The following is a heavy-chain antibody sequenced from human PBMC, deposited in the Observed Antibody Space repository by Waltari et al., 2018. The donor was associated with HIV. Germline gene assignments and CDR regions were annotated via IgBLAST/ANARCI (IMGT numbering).Heavy chain of an antibody. CDR3: ARDDYGMDV. Sequence: EVQLVESGGGLVQPGGSLRLSCAASGFPFSSYSMKWVRQAPGKGLEWVSYISSSSSTIYYADSVKGRFTISRDNAKNSLYLQMNSLGAEDTAVYYCARDDYGMDVWGQGTTVTVSS. CDR2: ISSSSSTI. V-gene: IGHV3-48*04. CDR1: GFPFSSYS. J-gene: IGHJ6*02.